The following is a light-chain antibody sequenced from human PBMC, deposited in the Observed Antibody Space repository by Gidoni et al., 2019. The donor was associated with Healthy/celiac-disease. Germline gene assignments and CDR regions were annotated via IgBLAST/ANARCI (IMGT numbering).Light chain of an antibody. CDR2: KAS. CDR1: QSISSW. J-gene: IGKJ1*01. Sequence: DIQITQSPSTLSASVGDRVTITCRASQSISSWLAWYQQKPGKAPKLLIDKASSLESGVPSRFSGSGSGTEFTLTISSLQPDDFATYYCQQYDSYPVTFGQGTKVEIK. CDR3: QQYDSYPVT. V-gene: IGKV1-5*03.